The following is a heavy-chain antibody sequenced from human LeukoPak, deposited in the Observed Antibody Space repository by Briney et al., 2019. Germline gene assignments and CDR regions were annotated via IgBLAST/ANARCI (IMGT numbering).Heavy chain of an antibody. V-gene: IGHV3-53*01. CDR2: IYIDGTT. CDR3: AKGFIVVVPAANGVMKDY. Sequence: GGSLRLSCAASGFIVSHNYMTWVRQAPGKGLEWISVIYIDGTTYYADSVKGRFTISRDNSKNTLYLQMNSLRAEDTAVNYCAKGFIVVVPAANGVMKDYWGQGTLVTVSS. D-gene: IGHD2-2*01. J-gene: IGHJ4*02. CDR1: GFIVSHNY.